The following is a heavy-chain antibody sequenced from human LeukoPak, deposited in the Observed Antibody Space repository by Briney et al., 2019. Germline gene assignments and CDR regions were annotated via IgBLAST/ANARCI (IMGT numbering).Heavy chain of an antibody. CDR1: GFTFRSCE. CDR3: ARHDYHSNSDAFDV. J-gene: IGHJ3*01. D-gene: IGHD4-23*01. CDR2: ISRSGSII. V-gene: IGHV3-48*03. Sequence: PGRSLRLSCAASGFTFRSCELSWVRQAPAKRLKWVSYISRSGSIIYYADSVKGRFTISRDSAKNSLYLQMNSLRAEDMAVYYCARHDYHSNSDAFDVWGQGTMVTVSS.